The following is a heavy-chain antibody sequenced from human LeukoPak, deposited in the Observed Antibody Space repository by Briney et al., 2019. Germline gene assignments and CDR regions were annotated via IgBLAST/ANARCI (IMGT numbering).Heavy chain of an antibody. CDR3: ATSRYGSGSYYPIDY. CDR1: GYIFTDYY. CDR2: INPKSGGA. D-gene: IGHD3-10*01. Sequence: ASVKVSCKASGYIFTDYYMHWVRQAPGQGLEWMGWINPKSGGANYPQKFQGRVTMTRDTSISTAYMELSRLRSDDTAVYYCATSRYGSGSYYPIDYWGQGTLVTVSS. J-gene: IGHJ4*02. V-gene: IGHV1-2*02.